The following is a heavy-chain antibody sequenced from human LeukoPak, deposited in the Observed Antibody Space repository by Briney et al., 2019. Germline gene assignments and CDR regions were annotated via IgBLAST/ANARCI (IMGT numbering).Heavy chain of an antibody. Sequence: PSETLSPTCAVYGGSFSGYYWSWIRQPPGKGLEWIGEINHSGSTNYNPSLKSRVTISVDTSKNQFSLKLSSVTAADTAVYYCARHCSGGSCSSSFDYWGQGTLVTVSS. D-gene: IGHD2-15*01. CDR1: GGSFSGYY. V-gene: IGHV4-34*01. CDR2: INHSGST. J-gene: IGHJ4*02. CDR3: ARHCSGGSCSSSFDY.